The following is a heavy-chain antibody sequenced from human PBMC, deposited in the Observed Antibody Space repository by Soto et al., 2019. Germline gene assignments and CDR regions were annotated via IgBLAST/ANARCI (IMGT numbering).Heavy chain of an antibody. J-gene: IGHJ6*02. CDR1: GFTFSSYA. V-gene: IGHV3-30-3*01. Sequence: PGGSLRLSCAASGFTFSSYAMHWVRQAPGKGLEWVAVISYDGSNKYYADSVKGRFTISRDNSKNTLYLQMNSLRAEDTAVYYCAREMDIVAREDYYYYGMDVWGQGTTVTVSS. CDR3: AREMDIVAREDYYYYGMDV. D-gene: IGHD5-12*01. CDR2: ISYDGSNK.